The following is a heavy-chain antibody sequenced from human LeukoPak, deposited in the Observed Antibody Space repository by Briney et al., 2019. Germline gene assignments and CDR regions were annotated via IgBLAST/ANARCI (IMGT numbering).Heavy chain of an antibody. D-gene: IGHD3-9*01. J-gene: IGHJ3*02. V-gene: IGHV3-21*01. CDR2: ISSSSSYI. Sequence: PGGSLRLSCAASGFTFSSYSMNWVRQAPGKGLEWVSSISSSSSYIYYADSVKGRFTISRDNAKNSLYLQMNSLRAEDTAVYYCARGGPDILTAFDIWGQGTMVTVSS. CDR3: ARGGPDILTAFDI. CDR1: GFTFSSYS.